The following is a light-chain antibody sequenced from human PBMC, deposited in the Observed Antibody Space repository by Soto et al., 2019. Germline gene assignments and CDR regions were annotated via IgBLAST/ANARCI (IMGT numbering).Light chain of an antibody. V-gene: IGKV3-11*01. Sequence: ELVLTQSPATLSLSPGERATLSCRASQSVSSYLAWYQQKPGQAPRLLIYDASNRATGIPARFSGSGSGTDFTLTISSLEPEAFAVYYCQQRANWPPSWTFGQGTKVEIK. CDR2: DAS. J-gene: IGKJ1*01. CDR3: QQRANWPPSWT. CDR1: QSVSSY.